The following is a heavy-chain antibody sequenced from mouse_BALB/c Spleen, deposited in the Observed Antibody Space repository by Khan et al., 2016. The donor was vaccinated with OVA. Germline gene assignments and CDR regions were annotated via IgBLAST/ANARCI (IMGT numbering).Heavy chain of an antibody. CDR2: LYYSGTT. V-gene: IGHV3-5*02. Sequence: EVQLQESGPGLVKPSQTLSLTCTVTGISITTGNYRWSWIRHFPGNKLEWIGYLYYSGTTTYNPSLTSRTTITSDTSKNRFFLELNSLTTEDTATYYCARDRGGFGSYYFDYWGQGTALTVSS. D-gene: IGHD1-1*02. CDR3: ARDRGGFGSYYFDY. J-gene: IGHJ2*01. CDR1: GISITTGNYR.